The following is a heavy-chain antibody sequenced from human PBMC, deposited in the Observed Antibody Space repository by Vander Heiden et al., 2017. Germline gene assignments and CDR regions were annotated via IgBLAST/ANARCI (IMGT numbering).Heavy chain of an antibody. D-gene: IGHD6-13*01. CDR1: GFTFSSYA. CDR3: AKWGSSGSSPSNFDY. CDR2: IRGRGGST. V-gene: IGHV3-23*01. J-gene: IGHJ4*02. Sequence: EVQLLESGGGLVQPGGSLRLSCAASGFTFSSYAMSWVRQAPGKGLEWVSAIRGRGGSTYYADSVKGRFTISRDNSKNTLYLQMNSLRAEDTAVYYCAKWGSSGSSPSNFDYWGQGTLVTVSS.